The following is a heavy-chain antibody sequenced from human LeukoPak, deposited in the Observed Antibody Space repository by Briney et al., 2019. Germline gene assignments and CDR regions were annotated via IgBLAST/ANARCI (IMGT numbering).Heavy chain of an antibody. J-gene: IGHJ6*04. V-gene: IGHV3-21*01. D-gene: IGHD3-10*02. CDR1: GFTFSSYN. Sequence: PGGSLRLSCAASGFTFSSYNMNWVRQAPGKGLEWVSSITSGSSYIYYADSVKGRFTISRDNAKNSLYLQMNSLRAEDTAVYYCAELGITMIGGVWGKGTTVTISS. CDR2: ITSGSSYI. CDR3: AELGITMIGGV.